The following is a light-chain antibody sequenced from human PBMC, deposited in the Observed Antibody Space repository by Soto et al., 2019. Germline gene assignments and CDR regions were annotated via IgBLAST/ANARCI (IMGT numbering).Light chain of an antibody. CDR3: CSYAGSYTFV. V-gene: IGLV2-11*01. J-gene: IGLJ1*01. CDR2: DVT. Sequence: QSVLTQPRSVSGSPGQSVTISCTGTSSDVGVYNYVSWYQQHPGKAPKLMIYDVTKRPSGVPDRFSGSKSANTASLTISGLQAEDEADYYCCSYAGSYTFVFGTGTKLTVL. CDR1: SSDVGVYNY.